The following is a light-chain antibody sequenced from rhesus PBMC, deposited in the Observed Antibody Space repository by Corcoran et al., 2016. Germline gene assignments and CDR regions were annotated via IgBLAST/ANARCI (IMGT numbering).Light chain of an antibody. J-gene: IGKJ1*01. CDR1: QGINNY. CDR2: YAA. CDR3: QHHTPYPRT. Sequence: DIQMTQSPSSLSAFVGDTVTITCRASQGINNYLAWYQQKPGKAPKPLIFYAASLESGVPSRFSGSGSWTDFTLTISILQSEDFATYYCQHHTPYPRTFGQGTKVEIK. V-gene: IGKV1S16*01.